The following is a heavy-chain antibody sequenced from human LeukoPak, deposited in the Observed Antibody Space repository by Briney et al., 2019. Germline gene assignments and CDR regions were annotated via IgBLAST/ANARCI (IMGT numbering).Heavy chain of an antibody. V-gene: IGHV4-34*01. Sequence: SETLSLTCAVYGGSFSGYYWSWIRQPPGKGLEWIGEINHSGSTNYNPSLKSRVTISVDASKNQFSLKLSSVTAADTAVCYCARVRIAARKSWFDPWGQGTLVTVSS. J-gene: IGHJ5*02. CDR2: INHSGST. CDR3: ARVRIAARKSWFDP. D-gene: IGHD6-6*01. CDR1: GGSFSGYY.